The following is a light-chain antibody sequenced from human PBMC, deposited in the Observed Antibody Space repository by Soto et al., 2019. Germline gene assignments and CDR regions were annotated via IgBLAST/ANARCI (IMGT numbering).Light chain of an antibody. J-gene: IGLJ3*02. Sequence: QPVLTQPPSASASLGASFKLTCTLSSGQSSYAIAWHQQQPEKGPRYLMKLNSDGSHSKGDGIPDRFSGSSSGAERYLTISSLQSEDEADYYCQTWSTDIRVFGGGTKLTVL. CDR1: SGQSSYA. V-gene: IGLV4-69*01. CDR3: QTWSTDIRV. CDR2: LNSDGSH.